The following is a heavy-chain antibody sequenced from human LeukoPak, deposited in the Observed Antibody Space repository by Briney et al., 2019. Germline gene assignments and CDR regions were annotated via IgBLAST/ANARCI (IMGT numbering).Heavy chain of an antibody. CDR3: ARDPAGMRAFDI. D-gene: IGHD2-2*01. J-gene: IGHJ3*02. Sequence: GALRLSCAASGFTFSSYAMSWVRQAPGKGLEWVSVIYSGGSTYYADSVKGRFTISRDNSKNTLYLQMNSLRAEDTAVYYCARDPAGMRAFDIWGQGTMVTVSS. CDR2: IYSGGST. CDR1: GFTFSSYA. V-gene: IGHV3-53*01.